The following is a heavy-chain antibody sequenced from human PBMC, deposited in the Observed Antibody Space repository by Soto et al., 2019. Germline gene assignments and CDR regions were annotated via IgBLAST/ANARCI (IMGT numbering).Heavy chain of an antibody. CDR2: IWYDGSNK. V-gene: IGHV3-33*01. CDR1: GFTFSSYG. D-gene: IGHD4-4*01. Sequence: GSLRLSCAASGFTFSSYGMHWVRQAPGKGLEWVAVIWYDGSNKYYADSVKGRFTISRDNSKNTLYLQMNSLRAEDTAVYYCARSFTVTIPPDYYYYGMDVWGQGTTVTVSS. CDR3: ARSFTVTIPPDYYYYGMDV. J-gene: IGHJ6*02.